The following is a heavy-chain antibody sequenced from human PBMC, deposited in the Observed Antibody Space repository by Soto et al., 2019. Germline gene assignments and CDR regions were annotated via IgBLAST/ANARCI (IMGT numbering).Heavy chain of an antibody. V-gene: IGHV3-23*01. CDR1: GFTFSSYA. CDR3: AKDHPLYGSGSYRRFDP. D-gene: IGHD3-10*01. J-gene: IGHJ5*02. CDR2: ISGSGGST. Sequence: GGSLRLSCAASGFTFSSYAMSWVRQAPGKGLEWVSAISGSGGSTYYADPVKGRFTISRDNSKNTLYLQMNSLRAEDTAVYYCAKDHPLYGSGSYRRFDPWGQGTLVTVSS.